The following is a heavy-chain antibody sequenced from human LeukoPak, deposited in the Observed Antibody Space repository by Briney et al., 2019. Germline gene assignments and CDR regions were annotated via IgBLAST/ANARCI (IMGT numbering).Heavy chain of an antibody. D-gene: IGHD3-22*01. CDR3: ASATGWGNYYDSNPQH. Sequence: PGGSLRLSCAASGFTFSSYAMHWVRQAPGKGLEWVAVISYDGSNKYYADSVKGRFTISRDNSKNTLYLQMNSLRAEDTAVYYCASATGWGNYYDSNPQHWGQGTLVTVSS. CDR1: GFTFSSYA. V-gene: IGHV3-30*04. J-gene: IGHJ1*01. CDR2: ISYDGSNK.